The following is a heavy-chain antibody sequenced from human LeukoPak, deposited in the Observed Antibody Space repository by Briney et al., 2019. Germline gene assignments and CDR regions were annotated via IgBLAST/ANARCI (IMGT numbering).Heavy chain of an antibody. D-gene: IGHD3-10*01. J-gene: IGHJ4*02. Sequence: PSETLSLTCTVSGYSISSGYYWGWIRQPPGKGLEWIGSIYHSGSTNYNPSLKSRVTISVDTSKNQFSLKLSSVTAADTAVYYCARQGSYGSGSYSPNDSWGQGTLVTVSS. CDR2: IYHSGST. CDR3: ARQGSYGSGSYSPNDS. V-gene: IGHV4-38-2*02. CDR1: GYSISSGYY.